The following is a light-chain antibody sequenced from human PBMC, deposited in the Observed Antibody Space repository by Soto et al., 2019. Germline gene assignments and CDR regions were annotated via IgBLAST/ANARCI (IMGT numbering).Light chain of an antibody. J-gene: IGKJ4*01. CDR3: QQYCSSQLT. Sequence: EIVLTQSPGTLSLSPGERATLSGRASQSVSSSYLAWYQQKPGQAPRILIYGASSSATGSPDRFSGSGSGTDFTLTISRLEPEDLAVYYCQQYCSSQLTFGGGTKVE. V-gene: IGKV3-20*01. CDR2: GAS. CDR1: QSVSSSY.